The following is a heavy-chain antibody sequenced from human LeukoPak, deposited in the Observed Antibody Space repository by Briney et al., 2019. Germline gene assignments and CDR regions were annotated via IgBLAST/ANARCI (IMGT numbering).Heavy chain of an antibody. CDR1: GFTFSSYT. Sequence: GGSLRLSCAASGFTFSSYTMNWVRQAPGQGLEWVSSISSSSSYIYYADTVKGRFTISRDNAKNSLYLQMNSLRAEDTAVYYCARNRDAYNNPGYWGQGTLVTVSS. J-gene: IGHJ4*02. CDR2: ISSSSSYI. CDR3: ARNRDAYNNPGY. D-gene: IGHD5-24*01. V-gene: IGHV3-21*01.